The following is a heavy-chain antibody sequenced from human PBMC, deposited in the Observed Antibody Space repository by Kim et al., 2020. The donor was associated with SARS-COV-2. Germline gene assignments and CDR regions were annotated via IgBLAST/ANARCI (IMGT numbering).Heavy chain of an antibody. CDR1: GFTFSNYW. V-gene: IGHV3-74*01. Sequence: GGSLRLSCAASGFTFSNYWTNWVRQAPGKGLVWVSRIKSDRSVRSYADSVKGRFTISRDDAKNTLYLQMNSLRAEDTAVYYCAREVSGSYESWGQGTLVT. D-gene: IGHD1-26*01. CDR3: AREVSGSYES. J-gene: IGHJ4*02. CDR2: IKSDRSVR.